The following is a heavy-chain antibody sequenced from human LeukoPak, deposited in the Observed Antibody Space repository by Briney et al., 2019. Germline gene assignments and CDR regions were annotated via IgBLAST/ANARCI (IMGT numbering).Heavy chain of an antibody. CDR1: GFTFSTYG. Sequence: GGSLRLSCAASGFTFSTYGMHWVRQAPGKGLEWVAVISYDGSNKFYTESVKGRFTISRDNSKNTLYLQMNSLRPEDTAVYYCAKEPALRYFDWHFDYWGQGTLVTVSS. CDR3: AKEPALRYFDWHFDY. V-gene: IGHV3-30*18. D-gene: IGHD3-9*01. J-gene: IGHJ4*02. CDR2: ISYDGSNK.